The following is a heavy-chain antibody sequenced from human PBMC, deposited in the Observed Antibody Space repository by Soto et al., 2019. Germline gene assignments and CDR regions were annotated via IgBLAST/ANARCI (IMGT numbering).Heavy chain of an antibody. CDR2: IIPIFGTA. CDR1: GGTFSSYA. V-gene: IGHV1-69*13. J-gene: IGHJ3*02. D-gene: IGHD3-22*01. CDR3: ARDYYDSSGYYRRDAFDI. Sequence: SVKVSCKASGGTFSSYAISWVRQAPGQGLEWMGGIIPIFGTANYAQKFQGRVTITADESTSTAYMELSSLRSEDTAVYYCARDYYDSSGYYRRDAFDIWGQGTMVTVSS.